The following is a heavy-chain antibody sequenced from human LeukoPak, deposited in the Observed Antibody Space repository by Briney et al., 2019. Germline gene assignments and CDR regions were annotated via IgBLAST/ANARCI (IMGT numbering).Heavy chain of an antibody. Sequence: SETLSLTCTVSGGSISSGGYYWSWIRQHPGEGLEWIGYIDYSGTTHHNPSLKSRVTISVDTSKSQFSLSLTSVTAADTAVYYCARARKGVPRFDYWGQGTLVTVSS. CDR1: GGSISSGGYY. D-gene: IGHD3-16*01. CDR3: ARARKGVPRFDY. CDR2: IDYSGTT. J-gene: IGHJ4*02. V-gene: IGHV4-31*03.